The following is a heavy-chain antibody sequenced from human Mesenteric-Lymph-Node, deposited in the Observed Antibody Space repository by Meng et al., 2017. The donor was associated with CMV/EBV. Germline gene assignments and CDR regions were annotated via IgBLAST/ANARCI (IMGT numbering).Heavy chain of an antibody. Sequence: GESLKISCAASGFTFSSYSMNWVRQAPGKGLEWLSYISGFSSAIFYADSVKGRITISRDNAKNTAFLQMNNLRLEDTAVYYCARGLGASESLAYWGQGALVTVSS. CDR2: ISGFSSAI. CDR1: GFTFSSYS. V-gene: IGHV3-48*04. D-gene: IGHD1-26*01. CDR3: ARGLGASESLAY. J-gene: IGHJ4*02.